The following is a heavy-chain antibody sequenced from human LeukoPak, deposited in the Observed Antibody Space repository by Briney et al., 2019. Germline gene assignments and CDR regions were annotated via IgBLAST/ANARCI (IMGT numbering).Heavy chain of an antibody. J-gene: IGHJ4*02. CDR3: AIRKYYGYYDY. D-gene: IGHD3-10*01. CDR1: TGSFSGYY. Sequence: SETLSLTCAVYTGSFSGYYWSWIRQPPGKGLEWIGEINHSGSTNYNPSLKSRVTISVDTSKNQFSLKLSSVTAADTAVYYCAIRKYYGYYDYWGQGTLVTVSS. V-gene: IGHV4-34*01. CDR2: INHSGST.